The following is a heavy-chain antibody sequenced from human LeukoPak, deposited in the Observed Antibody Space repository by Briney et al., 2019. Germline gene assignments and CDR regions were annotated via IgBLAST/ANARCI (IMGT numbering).Heavy chain of an antibody. CDR1: GYTFTSYA. D-gene: IGHD1-26*01. J-gene: IGHJ6*02. CDR2: INAGNGNT. V-gene: IGHV1-3*01. CDR3: ARAYSGSPRYYYYYGMDV. Sequence: ASVKVSCKASGYTFTSYAMHWVRQAPGQRLEWMGWINAGNGNTKYSQKFQGRVTVTRDTSASTAYMELSSLRSEDTAVYYCARAYSGSPRYYYYYGMDVWGQGTTVTVSS.